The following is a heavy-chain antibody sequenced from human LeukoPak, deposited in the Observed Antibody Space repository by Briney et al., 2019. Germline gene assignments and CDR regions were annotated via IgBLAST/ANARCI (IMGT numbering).Heavy chain of an antibody. D-gene: IGHD2-21*02. CDR1: GGSISSGGYY. J-gene: IGHJ4*02. Sequence: SQTLSLTCTVSGGSISSGGYYWSWIRQHPGKGLEWIGYIYYSGSTYYNPSLKSRVTISVDTSKNKFSLKLSSVTAADTAVYYCARDNCGGDCYHNYFDYWGQGTLVTVSS. CDR3: ARDNCGGDCYHNYFDY. V-gene: IGHV4-31*03. CDR2: IYYSGST.